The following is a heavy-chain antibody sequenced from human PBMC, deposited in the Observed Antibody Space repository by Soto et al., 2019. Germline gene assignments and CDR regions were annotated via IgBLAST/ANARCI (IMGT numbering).Heavy chain of an antibody. D-gene: IGHD3-3*01. CDR1: GGSISSGSYY. J-gene: IGHJ4*02. Sequence: TLSLTCTVSGGSISSGSYYWGWIRQPPGKGLEWIGSIYYSGSTYYNPSLKSRVTISVDTSKNQFSLKLSSVTAADTAVYYCARSQYYDFWSGYYTGDSYYFDYWGQGTLVTVSS. CDR3: ARSQYYDFWSGYYTGDSYYFDY. CDR2: IYYSGST. V-gene: IGHV4-39*01.